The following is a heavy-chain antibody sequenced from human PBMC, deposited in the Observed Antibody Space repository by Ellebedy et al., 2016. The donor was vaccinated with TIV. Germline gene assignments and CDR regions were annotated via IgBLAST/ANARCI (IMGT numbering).Heavy chain of an antibody. Sequence: GESLKISCAASGFTFSSYGMPRVRQAPGKGLEWLAVIWYDGSNKYYADSVKGRFTISRENSKNTLYMQMNSLRDEDTAVYYCARDIEWGYYASSGFDAFDIWGQGTMVTVSS. D-gene: IGHD3-22*01. CDR3: ARDIEWGYYASSGFDAFDI. CDR2: IWYDGSNK. J-gene: IGHJ3*02. CDR1: GFTFSSYG. V-gene: IGHV3-33*08.